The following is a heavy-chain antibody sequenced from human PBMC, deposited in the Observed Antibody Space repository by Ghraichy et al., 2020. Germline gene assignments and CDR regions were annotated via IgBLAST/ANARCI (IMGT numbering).Heavy chain of an antibody. Sequence: SETLSLTCTVSGGSISSGSYYWSWIRQPAGKGLEWIGRIYTSGSTNYNPSLKSRVTISVDTSKNQFSLKLSSVTAADTAVYYCASDGYGVDYWGQGTLVTVSS. CDR3: ASDGYGVDY. D-gene: IGHD5-18*01. V-gene: IGHV4-61*02. J-gene: IGHJ4*02. CDR2: IYTSGST. CDR1: GGSISSGSYY.